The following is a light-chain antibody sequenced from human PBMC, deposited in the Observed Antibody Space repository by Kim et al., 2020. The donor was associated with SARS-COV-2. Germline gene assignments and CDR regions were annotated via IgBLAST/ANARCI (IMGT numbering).Light chain of an antibody. Sequence: SSELTQDPAVSVALGQTVRITCQGDSLRSYYATWYQQKPGQAPVLVIYGKNNRPSGIPDRFSGSSSGMTAALTITGAQAEDEADYYCNSRDSSGNHLVFG. V-gene: IGLV3-19*01. J-gene: IGLJ2*01. CDR2: GKN. CDR3: NSRDSSGNHLV. CDR1: SLRSYY.